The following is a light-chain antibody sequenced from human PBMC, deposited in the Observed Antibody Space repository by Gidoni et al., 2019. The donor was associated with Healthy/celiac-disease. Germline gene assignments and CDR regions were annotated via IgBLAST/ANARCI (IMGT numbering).Light chain of an antibody. V-gene: IGKV1-39*01. CDR3: QQSYSTPLT. Sequence: DIQLTQSPSSLSASVGDRVTITCRASQSISSYLNWYQQKPGKAPKLLIYAASSLQSGVPSTFRGSGSGTDFPHTISSLQPEDFATDYCQQSYSTPLTFGPGTKVEIK. CDR1: QSISSY. J-gene: IGKJ3*01. CDR2: AAS.